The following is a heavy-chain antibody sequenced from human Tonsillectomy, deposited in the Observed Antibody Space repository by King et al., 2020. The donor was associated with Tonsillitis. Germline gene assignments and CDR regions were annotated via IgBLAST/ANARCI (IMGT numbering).Heavy chain of an antibody. Sequence: VQLVESGGGVVQPGRSLRLSCAASGFTFNSYGMHWVRQAPGKGLEWVAVIWYDGSNKYYEDSVKGRFTISRDNSKNTLYLQMNSLRAEDTAVYYCARASVPGIDYYYYGMDVWDQGTTVTVSS. CDR3: ARASVPGIDYYYYGMDV. D-gene: IGHD1-26*01. CDR1: GFTFNSYG. V-gene: IGHV3-33*01. CDR2: IWYDGSNK. J-gene: IGHJ6*02.